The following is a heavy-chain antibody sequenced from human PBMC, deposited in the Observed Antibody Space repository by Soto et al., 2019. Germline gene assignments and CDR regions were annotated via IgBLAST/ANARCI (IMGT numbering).Heavy chain of an antibody. CDR3: ARDPSSGYSSGWYDY. CDR2: ITSSSSYI. D-gene: IGHD6-19*01. J-gene: IGHJ4*02. CDR1: GFTVSSNY. Sequence: GGSLRLSCAASGFTVSSNYMSWVRQAPGKGLEWVSSITSSSSYIYYADSVKGRFTISRDNAKDSLSLQMNSLRAEDTAVYYCARDPSSGYSSGWYDYWGQGTLVTVSS. V-gene: IGHV3-21*01.